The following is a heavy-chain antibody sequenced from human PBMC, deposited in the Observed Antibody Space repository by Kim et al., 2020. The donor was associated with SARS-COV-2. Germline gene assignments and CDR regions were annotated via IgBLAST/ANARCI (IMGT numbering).Heavy chain of an antibody. D-gene: IGHD6-19*01. J-gene: IGHJ6*02. V-gene: IGHV3-30*07. CDR3: ARDLYSSALGGMDV. Sequence: DSVKGRSTTSRNNSKNTLYLQMNSLGAEDTAVYYCARDLYSSALGGMDVWGQGTTVTVSS.